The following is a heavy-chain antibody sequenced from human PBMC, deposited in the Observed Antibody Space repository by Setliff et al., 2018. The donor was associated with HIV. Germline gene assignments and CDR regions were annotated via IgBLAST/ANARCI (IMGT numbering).Heavy chain of an antibody. CDR2: IYYTGRT. Sequence: SETLSLTCTVSGGSLTSHFWSWIRQPPGRGLEWIGSIYYTGRTNYNPSLKSRVIMSVDTSKNQFSLRVTSVTAADTAVYYCARHRKDDYFLTAYFDSLGQGTLVTVSS. J-gene: IGHJ4*02. V-gene: IGHV4-59*11. CDR3: ARHRKDDYFLTAYFDS. D-gene: IGHD4-17*01. CDR1: GGSLTSHF.